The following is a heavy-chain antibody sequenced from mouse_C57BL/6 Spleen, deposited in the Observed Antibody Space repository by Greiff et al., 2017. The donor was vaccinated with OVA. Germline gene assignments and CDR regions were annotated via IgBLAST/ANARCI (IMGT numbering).Heavy chain of an antibody. D-gene: IGHD1-1*01. CDR3: TRCYYGSLFDY. Sequence: QVQLQQSGAELVRPGASVTLSCKASGYTFTDYEMHWVKQTPVHGLEWIGAIDPETGGTAYNQKFKGKAILTADQSSSTAYMELRSLTSEDSAVYYCTRCYYGSLFDYWGQGTTLTVSS. CDR2: IDPETGGT. J-gene: IGHJ2*01. CDR1: GYTFTDYE. V-gene: IGHV1-15*01.